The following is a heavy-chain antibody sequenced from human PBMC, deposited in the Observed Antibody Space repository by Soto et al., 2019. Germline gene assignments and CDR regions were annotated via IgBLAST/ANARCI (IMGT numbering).Heavy chain of an antibody. CDR3: ARTAEKIPTHFDY. J-gene: IGHJ4*02. Sequence: QVQLQESGPGLVKPSETLSLTCTVSGGSMSSYYWSYIRQPAGKGLEWIGRIYFSGITDYNPSLKSRVTMSVDTSKNQFSLKLSSVTAADTAMYYCARTAEKIPTHFDYWGQGTLVIVSS. CDR2: IYFSGIT. CDR1: GGSMSSYY. V-gene: IGHV4-4*07.